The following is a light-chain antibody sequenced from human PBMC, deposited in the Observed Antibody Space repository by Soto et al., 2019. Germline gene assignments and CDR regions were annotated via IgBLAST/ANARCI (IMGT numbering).Light chain of an antibody. V-gene: IGKV1-5*03. J-gene: IGKJ1*01. Sequence: DIQMTQSPSTLSASVVDIVTITCRASQTISSWLAWYQQKPGKALKLLIYKASTLKSGVPSRFSGSGSGTEFTLTISSLQPDDFATYYCQHYNSYSEAFGQGTTGDIK. CDR2: KAS. CDR3: QHYNSYSEA. CDR1: QTISSW.